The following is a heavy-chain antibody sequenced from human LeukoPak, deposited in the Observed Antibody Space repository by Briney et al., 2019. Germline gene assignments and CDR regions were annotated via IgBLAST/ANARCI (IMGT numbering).Heavy chain of an antibody. J-gene: IGHJ4*02. V-gene: IGHV3-23*01. Sequence: GGSLRLSCAASGFTFRTYAMSWVRQAPGKGLEWVSSISGSGYSTYYADSVKGRFTISRDNSKSTLYLQMNSLRAEDTAVYYCARLPAYCSSTSCYYDYWGQGTLVTVSS. CDR1: GFTFRTYA. CDR2: ISGSGYST. CDR3: ARLPAYCSSTSCYYDY. D-gene: IGHD2-2*01.